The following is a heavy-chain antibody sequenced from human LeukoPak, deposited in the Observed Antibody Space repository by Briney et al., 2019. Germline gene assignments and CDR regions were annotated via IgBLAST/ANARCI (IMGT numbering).Heavy chain of an antibody. CDR3: ARGRVLEPYDY. Sequence: SETLSLTCTVSGGSISSHYWSWIRQPPGKGLEWIGYIYYSGSTNYNPSLKSRVTKSVYTSKNQFSLKLSSVTAADTAVYYCARGRVLEPYDYWGQGTLVTVSS. J-gene: IGHJ4*02. CDR1: GGSISSHY. CDR2: IYYSGST. D-gene: IGHD1-1*01. V-gene: IGHV4-59*11.